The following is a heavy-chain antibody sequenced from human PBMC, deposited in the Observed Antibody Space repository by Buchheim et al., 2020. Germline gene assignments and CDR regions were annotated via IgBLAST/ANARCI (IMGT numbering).Heavy chain of an antibody. Sequence: QVQLVQSGAEVKKPGASVKVSCKASGYTFTSYGISWVRQAPGQGLEWMGGIIPIFGTANYAQKFQGRVTITADESTSTAYMELSSLRSEDTAVYYCARDKSKYYDFWSGYPPWFDPWGQGTL. D-gene: IGHD3-3*01. V-gene: IGHV1-69*13. CDR3: ARDKSKYYDFWSGYPPWFDP. J-gene: IGHJ5*02. CDR2: IIPIFGTA. CDR1: GYTFTSYG.